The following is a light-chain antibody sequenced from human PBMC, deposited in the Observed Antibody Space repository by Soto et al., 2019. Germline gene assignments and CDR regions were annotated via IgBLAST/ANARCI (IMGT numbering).Light chain of an antibody. Sequence: DIVMTQSPDSLAVSLGERATINCKSSQSVLYSSNNKNYLAWYQQKPGQPPKLLIYWASTRESGVPDRFSGSGSGTDFTLTISSLQAEDVAVYYCQQSYSTPLTFGPGTKVGIK. V-gene: IGKV4-1*01. CDR1: QSVLYSSNNKNY. CDR3: QQSYSTPLT. J-gene: IGKJ3*01. CDR2: WAS.